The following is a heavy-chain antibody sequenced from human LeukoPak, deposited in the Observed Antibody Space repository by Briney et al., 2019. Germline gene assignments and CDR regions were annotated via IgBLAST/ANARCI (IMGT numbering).Heavy chain of an antibody. V-gene: IGHV3-23*01. CDR1: GFTFSSYV. CDR3: AKGLDPSGYSFFDS. Sequence: GGSLRLSCAASGFTFSSYVMSWVRQAPGKGLEWVSGIIGSGVSTYYADPVKGRFTISRDNFKNTLYLRMDSLRAEDTAVYYCAKGLDPSGYSFFDSWGQGTLVTVSS. J-gene: IGHJ4*02. CDR2: IIGSGVST. D-gene: IGHD3-22*01.